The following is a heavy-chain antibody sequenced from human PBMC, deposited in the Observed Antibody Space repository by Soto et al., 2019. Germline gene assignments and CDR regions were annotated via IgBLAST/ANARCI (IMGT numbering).Heavy chain of an antibody. D-gene: IGHD6-13*01. V-gene: IGHV1-2*04. Sequence: SVKVSCTASGYPFTGYYMHWVRQAPGQGLEWMGWINPNSGGTNYAQKFQGWVTMTRDTSISTAYMELSRLRSDDTAVYYCARGGIAAADWFDPWGQGTLVTVSS. CDR1: GYPFTGYY. CDR3: ARGGIAAADWFDP. J-gene: IGHJ5*02. CDR2: INPNSGGT.